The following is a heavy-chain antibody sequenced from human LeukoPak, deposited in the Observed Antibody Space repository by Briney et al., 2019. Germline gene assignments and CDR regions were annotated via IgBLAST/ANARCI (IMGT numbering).Heavy chain of an antibody. J-gene: IGHJ4*02. Sequence: GGSLRLSCAASGFTFSSYSMNWVRQAPGKGLEWVSSISSSSSSYIYYADSVKGRFTISRDNAKNSLYLQMNSLRAEDTAVYYCARVGPDILAPVFESYFDYWGQGTLVTVSS. CDR3: ARVGPDILAPVFESYFDY. CDR1: GFTFSSYS. D-gene: IGHD3-9*01. CDR2: ISSSSSSYI. V-gene: IGHV3-21*01.